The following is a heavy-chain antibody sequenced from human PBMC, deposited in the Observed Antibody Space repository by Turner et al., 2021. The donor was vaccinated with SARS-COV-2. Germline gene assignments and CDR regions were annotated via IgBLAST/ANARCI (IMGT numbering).Heavy chain of an antibody. V-gene: IGHV3-21*01. D-gene: IGHD2-2*01. Sequence: EVQPVESGGGLVKHGGSLRLSCAASGVTFSSYSMNWVRQAQGKGLEWVSSISSSSSYIYYADSVKGRFTISRDNAKNSLYLQMNSLRAEDTAVYYCARDCSIPSCEAWGQGTLVTVSS. CDR1: GVTFSSYS. CDR3: ARDCSIPSCEA. CDR2: ISSSSSYI. J-gene: IGHJ5*02.